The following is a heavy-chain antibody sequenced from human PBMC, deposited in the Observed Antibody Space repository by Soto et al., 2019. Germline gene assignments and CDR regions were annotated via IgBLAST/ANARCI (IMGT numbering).Heavy chain of an antibody. CDR1: GFTFSRYS. Sequence: AGGSLRLSCAASGFTFSRYSMSWFRQAPGKGLERVGFIRSKAYGGTTEYTASVKDRFTISRDDSKSIAYLQMNSLKTEDIAVYFCTRDGLEQLIDYYYYMDGCGTRSTVTVSS. D-gene: IGHD6-13*01. CDR3: TRDGLEQLIDYYYYMDG. V-gene: IGHV3-49*01. CDR2: IRSKAYGGTT. J-gene: IGHJ6*03.